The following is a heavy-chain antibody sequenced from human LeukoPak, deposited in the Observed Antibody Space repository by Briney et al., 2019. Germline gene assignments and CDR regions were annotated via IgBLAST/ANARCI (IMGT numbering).Heavy chain of an antibody. CDR3: ARQAGTLLDYFDY. J-gene: IGHJ4*02. V-gene: IGHV4-59*08. Sequence: SETLSLTCTVSGGSISRYYWSWVRQPPGKGLEYIGNIYYSGSTNYNPSLKSRVTISLDTSRSQFSLKLSSVTAADTAVYYCARQAGTLLDYFDYWGQGTLVTVSS. D-gene: IGHD6-19*01. CDR2: IYYSGST. CDR1: GGSISRYY.